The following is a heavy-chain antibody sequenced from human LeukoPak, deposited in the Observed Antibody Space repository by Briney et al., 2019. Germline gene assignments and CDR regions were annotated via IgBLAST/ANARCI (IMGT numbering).Heavy chain of an antibody. CDR3: ARYQYDFWSGYLDY. J-gene: IGHJ4*02. CDR2: INPNSGGT. CDR1: GYTFTSYD. Sequence: GASVKVSCKASGYTFTSYDINWVRQATGQGLEWMGWINPNSGGTNYAQKFQGRVTMTRDTSISTAYMELSRLRSDDTAVYYCARYQYDFWSGYLDYWGQGTLVTVSS. V-gene: IGHV1-2*02. D-gene: IGHD3-3*01.